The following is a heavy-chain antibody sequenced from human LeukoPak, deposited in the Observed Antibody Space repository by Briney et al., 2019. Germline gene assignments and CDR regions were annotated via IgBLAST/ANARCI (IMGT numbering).Heavy chain of an antibody. V-gene: IGHV3-48*03. Sequence: GSLRLSCAASGFTFSSYEMNWVRQAPGKGLEWVSYISSSGTTIYYADSVKGRFTISRDNAKNSLYLQMNSLRAEDTAVYYCARALNSLYSSGWPSAGYWGQGTLVTVSS. CDR3: ARALNSLYSSGWPSAGY. D-gene: IGHD6-19*01. CDR1: GFTFSSYE. J-gene: IGHJ4*02. CDR2: ISSSGTTI.